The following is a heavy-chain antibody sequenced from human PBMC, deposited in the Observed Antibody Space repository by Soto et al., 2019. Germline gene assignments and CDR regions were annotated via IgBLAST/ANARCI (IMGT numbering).Heavy chain of an antibody. V-gene: IGHV1-46*01. CDR3: ARDHDYVWGNYRYTADY. J-gene: IGHJ4*02. Sequence: ASVKVSCKTSGYTFINYYIHWMRQAPGQGLEWMGMINPSGGSISSAQKFQARLTMTRDTSTSTVYMELSRLKSEDTAMYYCARDHDYVWGNYRYTADYWGQGTQVTVSS. D-gene: IGHD3-16*02. CDR2: INPSGGSI. CDR1: GYTFINYY.